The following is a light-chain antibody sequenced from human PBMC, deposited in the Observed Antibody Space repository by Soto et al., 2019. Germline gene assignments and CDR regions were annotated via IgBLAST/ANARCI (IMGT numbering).Light chain of an antibody. CDR1: QSFSTSY. Sequence: IVLTQSPGTLSLSPGERATLSCRASQSFSTSYLAWYQQKPGQAPRLLIFAASSRASGIPDRFSGSGSGTDFTLTIDRLEPEDFAVYYCQQSSTSPLTFGGGTKVEI. J-gene: IGKJ4*01. V-gene: IGKV3-20*01. CDR2: AAS. CDR3: QQSSTSPLT.